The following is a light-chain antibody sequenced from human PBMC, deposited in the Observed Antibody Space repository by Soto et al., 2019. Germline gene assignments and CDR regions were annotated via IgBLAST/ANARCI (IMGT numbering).Light chain of an antibody. CDR1: QSVNSN. J-gene: IGKJ4*01. V-gene: IGKV3-15*01. CDR3: QQYNFWPPLT. Sequence: EIVMTQSPATLSVSPGETATLSCRASQSVNSNLAWYRQKPGQAPRLLISDASTRATGVPARFSGSGSGTEFTLTISSLQSEDSGIYYCQQYNFWPPLTFGGGTKVEIK. CDR2: DAS.